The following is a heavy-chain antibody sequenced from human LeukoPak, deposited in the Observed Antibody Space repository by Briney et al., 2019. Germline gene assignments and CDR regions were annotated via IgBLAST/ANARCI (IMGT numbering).Heavy chain of an antibody. V-gene: IGHV4-34*01. CDR1: GGSFSGYY. Sequence: SETLSLTCAVYGGSFSGYYWSWIRQPPGKGLEWIGEINHSGSTNYNPSLKSRVTISVDTSKNQFSLKLSSVTAADTAVYYCARHIVVVVAATWFDPWGQGTLVTVSS. J-gene: IGHJ5*02. CDR2: INHSGST. D-gene: IGHD2-15*01. CDR3: ARHIVVVVAATWFDP.